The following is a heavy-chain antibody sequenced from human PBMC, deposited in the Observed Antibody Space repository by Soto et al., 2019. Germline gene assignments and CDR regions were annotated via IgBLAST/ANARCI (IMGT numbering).Heavy chain of an antibody. Sequence: ESGGGLVQPGGSLRLSCAASGFTFSSYAMSWVRQAPGKGLEWVSAISGSGGSTYYADSVKGRFTISRDNSKNTLYLQMNSLRAEDTAVYYCAKEGYYGSGSYYSLDYWGQGTLVTVSS. V-gene: IGHV3-23*01. CDR1: GFTFSSYA. CDR3: AKEGYYGSGSYYSLDY. CDR2: ISGSGGST. J-gene: IGHJ4*02. D-gene: IGHD3-10*01.